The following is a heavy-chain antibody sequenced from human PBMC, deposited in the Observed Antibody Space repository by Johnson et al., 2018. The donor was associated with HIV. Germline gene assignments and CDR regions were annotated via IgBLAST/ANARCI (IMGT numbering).Heavy chain of an antibody. D-gene: IGHD3-3*02. CDR1: GFTFKTDW. CDR2: IKEDGTEA. V-gene: IGHV3-7*01. CDR3: ARAGSSIWTMTGGPDAFDI. J-gene: IGHJ3*02. Sequence: EVQVVESGGGLIHPGGSLRLSCVASGFTFKTDWMTWVRQAPGKGLEWVANIKEDGTEANYVDSVKGRFTISRDNAKNTVYLQMNSLRVEETAVYYCARAGSSIWTMTGGPDAFDIWGQGTMVTVSS.